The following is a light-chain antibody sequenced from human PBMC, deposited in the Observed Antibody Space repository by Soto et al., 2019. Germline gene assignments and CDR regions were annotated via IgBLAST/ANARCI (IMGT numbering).Light chain of an antibody. Sequence: DLQMTQSPSSLSASVGDRVTITCRASQSISSYLNWYQQKPGKAPKLLIYAASSLQSGVPPRFSGSGSGTDFTLTISSLQPEDFATYYCQQSYSTPRTFGQGTKVEIK. J-gene: IGKJ1*01. CDR1: QSISSY. CDR3: QQSYSTPRT. V-gene: IGKV1-39*01. CDR2: AAS.